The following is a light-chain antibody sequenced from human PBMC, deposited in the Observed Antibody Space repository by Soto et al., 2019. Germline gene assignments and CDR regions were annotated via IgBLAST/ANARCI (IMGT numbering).Light chain of an antibody. J-gene: IGKJ4*01. CDR2: GAS. CDR1: QSVSSH. Sequence: EIAMTQSPATLSVSPGERATLSCRASQSVSSHLAWYQQKPGQAPRLLIYGASSRATGIPDRFSGSGSGTDFTLTISRLEPEDFAVYYCQQYGGSPLVTFGGGTKVDIK. CDR3: QQYGGSPLVT. V-gene: IGKV3-20*01.